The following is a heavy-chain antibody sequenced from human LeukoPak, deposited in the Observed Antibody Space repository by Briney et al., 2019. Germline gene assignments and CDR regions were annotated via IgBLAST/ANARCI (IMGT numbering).Heavy chain of an antibody. D-gene: IGHD6-6*01. J-gene: IGHJ4*02. V-gene: IGHV4-39*01. CDR2: IYYSGST. CDR3: ARLGSSLAARWGLVDY. CDR1: GGSISSSSHY. Sequence: SETLSLTCTVSGGSISSSSHYWGWIRQPPGKGLEWIGGIYYSGSTYYNPSLKSRVTISVDTSKNQFSLKLSSVTAADTAVYYCARLGSSLAARWGLVDYWGQGTLVTVSS.